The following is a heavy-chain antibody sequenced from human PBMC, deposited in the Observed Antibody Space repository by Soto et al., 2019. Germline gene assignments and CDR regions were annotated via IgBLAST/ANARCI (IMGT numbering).Heavy chain of an antibody. D-gene: IGHD1-1*01. V-gene: IGHV3-53*04. J-gene: IGHJ3*02. CDR1: GFTVSSNY. Sequence: EVQLVESGGGLVQPGGSLRLSCAASGFTVSSNYMSWVRQAPGKGLEWVSVIYSGGSTYYADSVKGRFTISRHNSKNTLYLQMHSLRAEDTAVYYCARAAVGRRPEAFGIWGQGTTVTVSS. CDR3: ARAAVGRRPEAFGI. CDR2: IYSGGST.